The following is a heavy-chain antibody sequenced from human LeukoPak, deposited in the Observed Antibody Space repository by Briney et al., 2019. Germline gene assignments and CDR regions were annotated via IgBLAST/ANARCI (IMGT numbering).Heavy chain of an antibody. CDR3: ARGSPNSRLDY. V-gene: IGHV4-39*07. D-gene: IGHD6-13*01. Sequence: SETLSLTCTVSGGSISSSSYYWGWIRQPPGKGLEWIGSIFYSGSTYYNPSLKSRVTISVDTSKNQFSLKLTSVTAVDTAVYYCARGSPNSRLDYWGQGSLVTFSS. CDR1: GGSISSSSYY. CDR2: IFYSGST. J-gene: IGHJ4*02.